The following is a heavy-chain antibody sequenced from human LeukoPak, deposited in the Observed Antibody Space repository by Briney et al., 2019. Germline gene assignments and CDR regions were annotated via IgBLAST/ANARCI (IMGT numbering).Heavy chain of an antibody. V-gene: IGHV4-39*01. J-gene: IGHJ6*03. D-gene: IGHD3-3*01. CDR3: ARQRFLEWLKCYYMDV. CDR2: IYYSGST. Sequence: SETLSLTCTVSGGSISSSSYYWGWVRQPPGKGLEWIGSIYYSGSTYYNPSLKSRVTISVDTSKNQFSLKLSSVTAADTAVYYCARQRFLEWLKCYYMDVWGKGTTVTVSS. CDR1: GGSISSSSYY.